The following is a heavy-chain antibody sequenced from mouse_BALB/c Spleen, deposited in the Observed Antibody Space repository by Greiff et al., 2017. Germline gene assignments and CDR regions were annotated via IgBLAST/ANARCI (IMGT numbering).Heavy chain of an antibody. V-gene: IGHV3-6*02. Sequence: EVQLQESGPGLVKPSQSLSLTCTVTGYSITSGYYWNWIRQFPGNKLEWMGYISYDGSNNYNPSLKNRISITRDTSKNQFFLKLNSVTTEDTATYYCARVWPYYYGSSGDYWGQGTTLTVSS. CDR2: ISYDGSN. CDR3: ARVWPYYYGSSGDY. CDR1: GYSITSGYY. J-gene: IGHJ2*01. D-gene: IGHD1-1*01.